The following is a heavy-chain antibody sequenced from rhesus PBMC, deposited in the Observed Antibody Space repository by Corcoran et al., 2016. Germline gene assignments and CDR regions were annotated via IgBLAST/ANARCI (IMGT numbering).Heavy chain of an antibody. Sequence: QVQLQESGPGLVKASETLSLTCAVSGYSLSSGYYWGWLRQPPGKGLEYIGYISGKSGNTYYNPSLESRVTISKDTSKNQFSLKLTSVTAADTAVYYCAREASTYWHWGQGVLVTVSS. J-gene: IGHJ4*01. CDR3: AREASTYWH. CDR1: GYSLSSGYY. CDR2: ISGKSGNT. D-gene: IGHD2-39*01. V-gene: IGHV4-99*02.